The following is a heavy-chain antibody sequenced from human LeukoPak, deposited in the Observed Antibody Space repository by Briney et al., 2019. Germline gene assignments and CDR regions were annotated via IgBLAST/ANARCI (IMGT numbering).Heavy chain of an antibody. D-gene: IGHD2-2*01. Sequence: GGSLRLSCAASGFSFSNYAMTWVRQAPVKGLEWVSGISGSGDSTYYADSVKGRFTISRDNSKNTLYLQMNSLRAEDTALYYCTRTRGCSSTSCYADYWGQGTLVTVSS. CDR3: TRTRGCSSTSCYADY. CDR1: GFSFSNYA. V-gene: IGHV3-23*01. J-gene: IGHJ4*02. CDR2: ISGSGDST.